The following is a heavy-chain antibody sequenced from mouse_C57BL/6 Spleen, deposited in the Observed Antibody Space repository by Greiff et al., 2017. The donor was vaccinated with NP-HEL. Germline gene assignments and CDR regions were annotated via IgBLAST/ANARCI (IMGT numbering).Heavy chain of an antibody. J-gene: IGHJ1*03. CDR2: ISDGGSYT. D-gene: IGHD1-1*01. V-gene: IGHV5-4*03. CDR3: ARGRLYGSSYGWYFDV. Sequence: EVMLVESGGGLVKPGGSLKLSCAASGFTFSSYAMSWVRHTPEKRLEWVATISDGGSYTYYPANVPGRFPISRDNAKNNLYLQMSHLKSEDTAMYYCARGRLYGSSYGWYFDVWGTGTTVTVSS. CDR1: GFTFSSYA.